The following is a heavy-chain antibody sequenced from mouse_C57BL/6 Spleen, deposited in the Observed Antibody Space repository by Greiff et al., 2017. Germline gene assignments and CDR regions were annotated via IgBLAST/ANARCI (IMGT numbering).Heavy chain of an antibody. D-gene: IGHD2-1*01. Sequence: EVKLMESGPGLVKPSQSLSLTCSVTGYSITSGYYWNWIRQFPGNKLEWMGYISYDGSNNYNPSLKNRSSITRDTSKNQFFLKLNSVTTEDTATYYCARKGYGNSLDYWGQGTTLTVSS. V-gene: IGHV3-6*01. CDR1: GYSITSGYY. J-gene: IGHJ2*01. CDR3: ARKGYGNSLDY. CDR2: ISYDGSN.